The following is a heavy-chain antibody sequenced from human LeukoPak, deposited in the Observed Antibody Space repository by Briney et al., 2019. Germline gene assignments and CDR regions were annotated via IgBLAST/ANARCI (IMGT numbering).Heavy chain of an antibody. D-gene: IGHD3-9*01. Sequence: GGSLRLSRAASGFTFSHYNMNWVRQAPGKGLECLAYISGSGRDIYYADSVKGRFTLSRDNAKNSLYLQMNSLRAEDTGVYYCARDPIFSDTSGYYFDYWGQGTLVTVAS. CDR3: ARDPIFSDTSGYYFDY. CDR1: GFTFSHYN. V-gene: IGHV3-48*01. CDR2: ISGSGRDI. J-gene: IGHJ4*02.